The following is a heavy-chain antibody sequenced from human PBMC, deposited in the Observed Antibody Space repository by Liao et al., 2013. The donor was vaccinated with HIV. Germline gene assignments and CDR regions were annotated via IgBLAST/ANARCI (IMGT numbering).Heavy chain of an antibody. D-gene: IGHD2-2*01. J-gene: IGHJ6*03. CDR1: GDSINVNY. CDR2: IYTSGST. V-gene: IGHV4-4*07. Sequence: QVQLQESGPGLVKPSETLSLTCTVSGDSINVNYWNWIRQPAGKGLEWLGRIYTSGSTNYNPSLKSRVTMSVDTSKNQFSLKLSSVTAADTAVYYCARDGRDCSSTSCYHYYYMDVWAKGPRSPSP. CDR3: ARDGRDCSSTSCYHYYYMDV.